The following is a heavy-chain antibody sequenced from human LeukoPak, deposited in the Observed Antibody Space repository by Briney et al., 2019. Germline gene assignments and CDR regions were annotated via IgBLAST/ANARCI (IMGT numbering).Heavy chain of an antibody. D-gene: IGHD2-15*01. J-gene: IGHJ4*02. V-gene: IGHV3-33*06. Sequence: GGSLRLSCVASGFTFSSYGIHWVRQAPGKGLKWVAVIWYDGSNKNYADSVKGRFTISRDNSKNTLYLQMNSLRAEDTAVYYCEKDAGSGGSAPPPLDYWGQGTLVTVSS. CDR3: EKDAGSGGSAPPPLDY. CDR1: GFTFSSYG. CDR2: IWYDGSNK.